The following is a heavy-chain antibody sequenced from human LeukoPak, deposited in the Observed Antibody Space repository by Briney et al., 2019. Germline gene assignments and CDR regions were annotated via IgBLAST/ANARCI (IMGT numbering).Heavy chain of an antibody. J-gene: IGHJ5*02. CDR1: GYTFTGYY. Sequence: ASVKVSCKASGYTFTGYYMHWVRQAPGQGLEWMGWINPNSGGTNYAQKFQGWVTMTRDTSISTAYMELSRLRSDDTAVYYCARGETVATIISYNWFDPWGQGTLVTVSS. D-gene: IGHD5-24*01. CDR3: ARGETVATIISYNWFDP. CDR2: INPNSGGT. V-gene: IGHV1-2*04.